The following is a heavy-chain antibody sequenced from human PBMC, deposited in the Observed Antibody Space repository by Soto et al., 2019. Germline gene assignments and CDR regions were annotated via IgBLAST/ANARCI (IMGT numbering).Heavy chain of an antibody. J-gene: IGHJ4*02. CDR1: GFTFSDYY. D-gene: IGHD3-22*01. CDR2: ISSSDSII. V-gene: IGHV3-11*01. Sequence: GGSLRLSCAASGFTFSDYYMSWIRQAPGRGLEGVSYISSSDSIIYYADSVKGRFTISRDNAKNSLYLQMNSLRAEDTAVYYCARDLGYYDSSGYFDYWGQGTLVTVSS. CDR3: ARDLGYYDSSGYFDY.